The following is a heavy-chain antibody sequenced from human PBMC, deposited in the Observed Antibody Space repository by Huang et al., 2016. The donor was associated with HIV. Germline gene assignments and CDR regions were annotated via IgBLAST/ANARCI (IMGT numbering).Heavy chain of an antibody. V-gene: IGHV1-46*01. CDR1: GYTFTSYY. CDR3: ARVRCSSTSCYGMDV. D-gene: IGHD2-2*01. Sequence: QVQLVQSGAEVKKPGASVKVSCKASGYTFTSYYMHWVRQAPGQGLEWMGIINPRGGSTSYAQKFQGRVTMTRDTSTSTVYMELSSLRSEDTAVYYCARVRCSSTSCYGMDVWGQGTTVTVSS. J-gene: IGHJ6*02. CDR2: INPRGGST.